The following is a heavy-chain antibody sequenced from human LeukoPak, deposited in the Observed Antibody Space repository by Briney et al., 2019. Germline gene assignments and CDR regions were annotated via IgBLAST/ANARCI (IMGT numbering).Heavy chain of an antibody. J-gene: IGHJ4*02. CDR1: GFTFNSYW. D-gene: IGHD3-3*01. Sequence: GGSLTLSCAASGFTFNSYWMHWVCQAPGGGLVWVGRVNTDGSNTNYADSVEGRFNISRDNAENMLYLQMNSLRAEDTAVYYCARATSDFWSGYYLDYWGQGTLVTVSP. V-gene: IGHV3-74*01. CDR2: VNTDGSNT. CDR3: ARATSDFWSGYYLDY.